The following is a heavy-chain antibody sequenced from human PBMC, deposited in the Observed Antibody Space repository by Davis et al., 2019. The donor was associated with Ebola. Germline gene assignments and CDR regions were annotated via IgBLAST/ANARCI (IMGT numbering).Heavy chain of an antibody. Sequence: GGSLRLSCAASGFTFSSYWMTWVRQAPGKGLEWVAHINPDGTRKQYVDSVEGRFTISRDNAKNSLYLQMNSLRAEDTAVYYCARDVYEAVVAATPVDYWGQGTLVTVSS. CDR2: INPDGTRK. V-gene: IGHV3-7*01. J-gene: IGHJ4*02. CDR3: ARDVYEAVVAATPVDY. D-gene: IGHD2-15*01. CDR1: GFTFSSYW.